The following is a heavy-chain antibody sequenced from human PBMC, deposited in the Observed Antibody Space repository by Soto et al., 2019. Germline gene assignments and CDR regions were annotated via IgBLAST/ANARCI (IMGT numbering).Heavy chain of an antibody. Sequence: QVQLVESGGGVVQPGRSLRLSCAASGFTFSSYGIHWVRQAPGKGLEWVAVISYDGSNKYYADSVKGRFTISRDNSKNTLYLQMNSLRAEDTAVYYCAKEQNYCSGGSCYPDYFDYWGQGTLVTVSS. D-gene: IGHD2-15*01. V-gene: IGHV3-30*18. J-gene: IGHJ4*02. CDR3: AKEQNYCSGGSCYPDYFDY. CDR1: GFTFSSYG. CDR2: ISYDGSNK.